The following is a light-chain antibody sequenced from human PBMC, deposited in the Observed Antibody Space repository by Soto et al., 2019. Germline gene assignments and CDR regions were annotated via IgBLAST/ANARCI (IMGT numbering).Light chain of an antibody. Sequence: QSALTQPASVSGSPGQSIAISCTGTSGDIGTYNLVSWYQQHPGKAPKLMISEVNKRPSGVSDRFSGFKSGDTASLTISGLRTEDEADYYCCSFAGSGTGVFGTGTKVTVL. CDR2: EVN. J-gene: IGLJ1*01. CDR3: CSFAGSGTGV. V-gene: IGLV2-23*02. CDR1: SGDIGTYNL.